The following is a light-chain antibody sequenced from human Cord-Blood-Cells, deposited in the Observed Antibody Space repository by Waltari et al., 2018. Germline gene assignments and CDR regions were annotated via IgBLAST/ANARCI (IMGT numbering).Light chain of an antibody. CDR2: DVS. Sequence: QSALTQPASVSGSPGQSITISCTGTSSDVGGHNYVSWYQQHPGKAPKLMIYDVSNRPAGFSNRFSGSKSGNTASLTISGLQAEDEADYYCSSYTSSSTVVFGGGTKLTVL. V-gene: IGLV2-14*01. CDR1: SSDVGGHNY. J-gene: IGLJ2*01. CDR3: SSYTSSSTVV.